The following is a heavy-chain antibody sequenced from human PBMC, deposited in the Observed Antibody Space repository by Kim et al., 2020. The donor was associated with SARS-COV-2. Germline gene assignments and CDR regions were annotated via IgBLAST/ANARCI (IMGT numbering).Heavy chain of an antibody. Sequence: GGSLRLSCAASGFTFSSYSMNWVRQAPGKGLEWVSSISSSSSYIYYADSVKGRFTISRDNAKNSLYLQMNSLRAEDTAVYYCAREERTSYYYYMDVWGKGTTVTVSS. D-gene: IGHD1-1*01. CDR3: AREERTSYYYYMDV. CDR2: ISSSSSYI. J-gene: IGHJ6*03. CDR1: GFTFSSYS. V-gene: IGHV3-21*01.